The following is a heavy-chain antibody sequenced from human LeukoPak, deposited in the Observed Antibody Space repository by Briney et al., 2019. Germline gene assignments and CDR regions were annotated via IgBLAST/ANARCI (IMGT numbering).Heavy chain of an antibody. CDR3: ARDNEYSSSLGDY. CDR2: ISSSSTYI. V-gene: IGHV3-21*01. D-gene: IGHD6-6*01. Sequence: GGSLRLSCTASGFSFSTYSMNWVRQAPGKGLEWVSSISSSSTYIYYADSVKGRFTISRDNAKNSLYLQMNSLRAKDTAVYYCARDNEYSSSLGDYWGQGTLVTVSS. CDR1: GFSFSTYS. J-gene: IGHJ4*02.